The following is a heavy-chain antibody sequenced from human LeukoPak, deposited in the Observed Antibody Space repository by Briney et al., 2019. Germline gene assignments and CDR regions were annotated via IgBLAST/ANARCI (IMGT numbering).Heavy chain of an antibody. CDR2: ISAYNGNT. Sequence: ASVKVSCKASGYTFTSYGISWVRLAPGQGLEWMGWISAYNGNTNYAQKFQGRVTITADESTSTAYMELSSLRSEDTAVYYCARDEMATIPESVYGMDVWGQGTMVTVSS. CDR1: GYTFTSYG. V-gene: IGHV1-18*01. CDR3: ARDEMATIPESVYGMDV. J-gene: IGHJ6*02. D-gene: IGHD5-24*01.